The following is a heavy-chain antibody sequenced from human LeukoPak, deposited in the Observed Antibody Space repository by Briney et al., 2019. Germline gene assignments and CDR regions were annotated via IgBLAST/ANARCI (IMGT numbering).Heavy chain of an antibody. CDR1: GFTFSDYY. V-gene: IGHV3-11*01. CDR2: ISSSGSTI. CDR3: ARETAAGYRDY. D-gene: IGHD6-13*01. Sequence: GGSLRLSCAASGFTFSDYYMSWIRQAPGKGLEWVSYISSSGSTIYYADSVKGRFTISRDNSKNTLYLQMNSLGAEDTAVYYCARETAAGYRDYWGQGTLVTVSS. J-gene: IGHJ4*02.